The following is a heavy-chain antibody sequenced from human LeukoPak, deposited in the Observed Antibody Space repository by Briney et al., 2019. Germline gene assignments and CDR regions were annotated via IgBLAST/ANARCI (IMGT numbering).Heavy chain of an antibody. CDR3: ARVVLLWFGESTYYYYGMDV. V-gene: IGHV1-69*06. CDR2: IIPIFGTA. J-gene: IGHJ6*04. CDR1: GGTFSSYA. Sequence: SVTVSCKASGGTFSSYAISWVRQAPGQGLEWMGGIIPIFGTANYAQKFQGRVTITADKSTSTAYMELSSLRSEDTAVYYCARVVLLWFGESTYYYYGMDVWGKGTTVTVSS. D-gene: IGHD3-10*01.